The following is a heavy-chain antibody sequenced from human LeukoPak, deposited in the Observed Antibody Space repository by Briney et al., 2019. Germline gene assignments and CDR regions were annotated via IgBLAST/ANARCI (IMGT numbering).Heavy chain of an antibody. Sequence: SETLSLTCTVSGGSISSSNWWSWVRQPPGKGLEWIGEIYHSGSTNYNPSLKSRVTISVDKSKNQFSLKLSSVTAADTAVYYCVTGYSSSWYFAFDIWGQGTMVTVSS. CDR1: GGSISSSNW. V-gene: IGHV4-4*02. D-gene: IGHD6-13*01. CDR2: IYHSGST. CDR3: VTGYSSSWYFAFDI. J-gene: IGHJ3*02.